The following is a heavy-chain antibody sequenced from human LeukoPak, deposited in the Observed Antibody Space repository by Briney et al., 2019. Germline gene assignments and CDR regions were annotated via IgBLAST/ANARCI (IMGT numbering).Heavy chain of an antibody. CDR2: TWYDGSQN. CDR1: GFSFSTHA. D-gene: IGHD1-26*01. V-gene: IGHV3-33*06. J-gene: IGHJ4*02. CDR3: AKELSGSSYFDY. Sequence: GRSLRLSCAASGFSFSTHAIHWVRQAPGKGLEWVTVTWYDGSQNFYADSVKGRFTISRDNSKNTLYLQMNSLRAEDTAVYYCAKELSGSSYFDYWGQGTLVTVSS.